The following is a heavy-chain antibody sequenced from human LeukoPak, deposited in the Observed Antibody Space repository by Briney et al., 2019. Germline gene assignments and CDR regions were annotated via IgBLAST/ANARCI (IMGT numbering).Heavy chain of an antibody. Sequence: PGGSLRLSCAASGFTFSSYDMDWVRQAPGKGLEWVAFIRYAGTKNYYADSVKGRFTISRDNSKNTLYLQMNSLRPEDTAVYYCAKEAVTTSRPPHLDNWGQGTLVTVSS. V-gene: IGHV3-30*02. J-gene: IGHJ4*02. CDR1: GFTFSSYD. D-gene: IGHD4-17*01. CDR2: IRYAGTKN. CDR3: AKEAVTTSRPPHLDN.